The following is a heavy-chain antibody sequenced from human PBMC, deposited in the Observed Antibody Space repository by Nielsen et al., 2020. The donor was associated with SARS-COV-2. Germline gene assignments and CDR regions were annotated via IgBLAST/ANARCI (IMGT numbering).Heavy chain of an antibody. D-gene: IGHD3-22*01. V-gene: IGHV3-9*01. CDR3: ARDHYDSSGYYGEPFDI. CDR1: GFTLDDYA. J-gene: IGHJ3*02. Sequence: GGSLRLSSAASGFTLDDYAMHWVRQAPGKGLEWVSGISWNSGSIGYADSVKGRFTISRDNAKNSLYLQMNSLRAEDTAVYYCARDHYDSSGYYGEPFDIWGQGTMVTVSS. CDR2: ISWNSGSI.